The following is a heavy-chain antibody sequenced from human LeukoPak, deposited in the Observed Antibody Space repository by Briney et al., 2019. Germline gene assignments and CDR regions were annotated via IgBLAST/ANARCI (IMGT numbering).Heavy chain of an antibody. J-gene: IGHJ5*02. CDR3: ARDYDYVWGSYRLGFDP. D-gene: IGHD3-16*02. V-gene: IGHV7-4-1*02. Sequence: GASVKVSCKASGYTFTSYAMNWVRQAPGQGLEWMGWINTNTGNPTYAQGFTGRFVFSLDTSVSTAYLQISSLKAEDTAVYYCARDYDYVWGSYRLGFDPWGQGTLVTVSS. CDR2: INTNTGNP. CDR1: GYTFTSYA.